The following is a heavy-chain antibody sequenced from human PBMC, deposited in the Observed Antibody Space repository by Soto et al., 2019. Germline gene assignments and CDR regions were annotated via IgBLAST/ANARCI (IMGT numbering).Heavy chain of an antibody. D-gene: IGHD6-13*01. CDR3: ATLAAAASPRVPWYFDL. J-gene: IGHJ2*01. Sequence: ASVKVSCKVSGYTLTELSMHWVRQAPGKGLEWMGGFDPEDGETIYAQKFQGRVTMTEDTSTDTAYMELSSLRSEDTAVYYCATLAAAASPRVPWYFDLWGRGTLVTVSS. CDR2: FDPEDGET. V-gene: IGHV1-24*01. CDR1: GYTLTELS.